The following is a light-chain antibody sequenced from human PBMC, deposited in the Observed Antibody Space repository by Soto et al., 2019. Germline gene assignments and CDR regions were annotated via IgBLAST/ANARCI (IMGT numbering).Light chain of an antibody. CDR1: SSNVGAGYD. CDR2: GNN. V-gene: IGLV1-40*01. J-gene: IGLJ3*02. Sequence: QLVLTQPPSVSGAPGQRVTISCTGSSSNVGAGYDVHWYHHLPGTAPKLLIYGNNNRPSGVPDRFSGSKSGTSASLAITGLQAEDEADYYCQSYDTSLRAWVFGGGTQLTVL. CDR3: QSYDTSLRAWV.